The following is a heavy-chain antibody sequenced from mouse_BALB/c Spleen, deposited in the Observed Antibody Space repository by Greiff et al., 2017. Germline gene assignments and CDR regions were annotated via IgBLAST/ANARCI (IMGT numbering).Heavy chain of an antibody. V-gene: IGHV2-9*02. D-gene: IGHD2-1*01. J-gene: IGHJ3*01. Sequence: VQLQESGPGLVAPSQSLSITCTVSGFSLTSYGVHWVRQPPGKGLEWLGVIWAGGSTNYNSALMSRLSISKDNSKSQVFLKMNSLQTDDTAMYYCARDGDYGNPWFAYWGQGTLVTVSA. CDR1: GFSLTSYG. CDR2: IWAGGST. CDR3: ARDGDYGNPWFAY.